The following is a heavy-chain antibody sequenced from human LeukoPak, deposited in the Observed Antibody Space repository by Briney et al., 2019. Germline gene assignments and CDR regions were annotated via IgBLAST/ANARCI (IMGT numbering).Heavy chain of an antibody. J-gene: IGHJ4*02. D-gene: IGHD1-26*01. Sequence: ASVQVSCKVSGYTLPELSMHWVRQATGQGLEWMGWMNAKSGNTGSAQRFQGRVTMTRDTSISTAYMELSSLRSEDTAVYYCARVWGAIDYWGQGTLVTVSS. CDR2: MNAKSGNT. CDR1: GYTLPELS. CDR3: ARVWGAIDY. V-gene: IGHV1-8*01.